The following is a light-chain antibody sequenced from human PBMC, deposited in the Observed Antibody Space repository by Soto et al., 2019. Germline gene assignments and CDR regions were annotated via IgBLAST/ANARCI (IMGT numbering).Light chain of an antibody. Sequence: SYELTQPPSVSVAPGQTATITCGGSNIGVKSVHWYQQRPGQAPILAVYDDSARPSGITERFSGSNSENTATLTITRVEAGDEADYYCQVWHHKNNQWIFGGGTKLTVL. J-gene: IGLJ2*01. CDR1: NIGVKS. V-gene: IGLV3-21*02. CDR3: QVWHHKNNQWI. CDR2: DDS.